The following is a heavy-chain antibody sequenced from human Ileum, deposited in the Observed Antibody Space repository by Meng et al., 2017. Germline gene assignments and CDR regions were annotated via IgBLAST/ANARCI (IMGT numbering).Heavy chain of an antibody. V-gene: IGHV3-74*01. CDR3: ARALGYSPF. Sequence: EVQLVGSGGGFVQPGGALRLARAAFGFTFSSYWMPWVRQAPGKGLVWVSRIDTDGRDPSYADSVKGRFTISRDNAKNTLFLQMNSLRAEDTAVYYCARALGYSPFWGQGTLVTVSS. CDR2: IDTDGRDP. J-gene: IGHJ4*02. D-gene: IGHD3-16*01. CDR1: GFTFSSYW.